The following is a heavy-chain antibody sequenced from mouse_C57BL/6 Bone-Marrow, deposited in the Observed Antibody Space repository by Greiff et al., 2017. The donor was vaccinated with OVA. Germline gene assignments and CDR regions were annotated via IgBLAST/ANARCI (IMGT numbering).Heavy chain of an antibody. CDR3: VSYGNYWLAY. D-gene: IGHD2-1*01. J-gene: IGHJ3*01. CDR2: IHPNSGST. Sequence: QVQLQQPGAELVKPGASVKLSCKASGYTFTSYWMHWVKQRPGHGLEWIGMIHPNSGSTNYNEKFKSKATLTVDKSSSTAYMQLSSLTSEDSAVYYCVSYGNYWLAYWGQGTLVTVSA. V-gene: IGHV1-64*01. CDR1: GYTFTSYW.